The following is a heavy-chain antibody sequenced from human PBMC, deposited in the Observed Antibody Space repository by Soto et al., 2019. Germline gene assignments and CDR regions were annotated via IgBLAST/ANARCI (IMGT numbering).Heavy chain of an antibody. CDR3: ARGDYHDSSGPFSDAFDI. CDR2: IKQDGSEK. V-gene: IGHV3-7*04. D-gene: IGHD3-22*01. CDR1: GFTFSSYW. J-gene: IGHJ3*02. Sequence: EVQLVESGGGLVQPGGSLRLSCAASGFTFSSYWMSWVRQTPGRGLEWVANIKQDGSEKWYVDSVKGRFTISRDNAKKSLYLQMNSLRVEVTAVYYCARGDYHDSSGPFSDAFDIWGQGTMVTVSS.